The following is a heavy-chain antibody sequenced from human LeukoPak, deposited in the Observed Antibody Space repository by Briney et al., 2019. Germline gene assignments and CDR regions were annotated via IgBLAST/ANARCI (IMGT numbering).Heavy chain of an antibody. CDR1: GFTFSDYS. J-gene: IGHJ4*02. CDR2: IIPTSTSI. V-gene: IGHV3-21*01. CDR3: VRLRRNSDSSGYYYFYNY. D-gene: IGHD3-22*01. Sequence: GGSLRLSCAASGFTFSDYSINWVRQAPGKGLEWVSYIIPTSTSIYSADAVKGRFSISTDNAKSSLYIQMYTLRDQGTPRYYCVRLRRNSDSSGYYYFYNYWGQGIQVTVAS.